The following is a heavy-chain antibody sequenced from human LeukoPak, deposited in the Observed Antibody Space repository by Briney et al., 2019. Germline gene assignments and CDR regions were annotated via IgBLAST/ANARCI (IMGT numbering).Heavy chain of an antibody. Sequence: GASVKVSCKASGGTFSSYAISWVRQAPGQGLEWMGRIVPILGIANYAQKFQGRVTITADKSTSTAYMELSSLRSEDTAVYYCARAITYYDISDYYYYGMDVWGQGTTVTVSS. J-gene: IGHJ6*02. CDR2: IVPILGIA. V-gene: IGHV1-69*04. D-gene: IGHD3-9*01. CDR3: ARAITYYDISDYYYYGMDV. CDR1: GGTFSSYA.